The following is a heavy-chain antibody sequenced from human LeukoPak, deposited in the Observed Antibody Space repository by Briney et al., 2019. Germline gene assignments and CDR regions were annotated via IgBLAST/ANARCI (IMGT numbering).Heavy chain of an antibody. CDR1: GYTFTSYG. Sequence: GASVKVSRKASGYTFTSYGISWVRQAPGQGLEWMGWISAYNGNTNYAQKLQGRVTMTTDTSTSTAYMELRSLRSDDTAVYYCARVAAQLVSYNWLDPWGQGTLVTVSS. D-gene: IGHD6-13*01. CDR2: ISAYNGNT. J-gene: IGHJ5*02. CDR3: ARVAAQLVSYNWLDP. V-gene: IGHV1-18*01.